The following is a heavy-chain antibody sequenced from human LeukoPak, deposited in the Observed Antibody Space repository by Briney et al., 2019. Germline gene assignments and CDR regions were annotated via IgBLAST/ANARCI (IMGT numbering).Heavy chain of an antibody. CDR3: ARDRGTWNDDGFDY. Sequence: SETLSLTCAVYGGSFNGYYWSWIRQPPGKGLEWIGRIYISGSTNYNPSLKSRVTMSVDTSKNQFSLKLSSVTAADTAVYYCARDRGTWNDDGFDYWGQGTLVTVSS. D-gene: IGHD1-1*01. CDR1: GGSFNGYY. J-gene: IGHJ4*02. V-gene: IGHV4-59*10. CDR2: IYISGST.